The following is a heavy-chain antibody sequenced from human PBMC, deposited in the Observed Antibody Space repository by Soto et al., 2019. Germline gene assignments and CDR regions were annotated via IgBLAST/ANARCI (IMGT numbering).Heavy chain of an antibody. D-gene: IGHD2-15*01. V-gene: IGHV1-69*13. J-gene: IGHJ6*02. CDR3: AADCSGGSCYLRYSNYYYGMDV. CDR2: IIPIFGTA. Sequence: SSVKVSCKASGGTFSSYAISWLRQAPGQGLEWMGGIIPIFGTANYAQKFQGRVTITADESTSTAYMELSSLRSEDTAVYYCAADCSGGSCYLRYSNYYYGMDVWGQGTTVTVSS. CDR1: GGTFSSYA.